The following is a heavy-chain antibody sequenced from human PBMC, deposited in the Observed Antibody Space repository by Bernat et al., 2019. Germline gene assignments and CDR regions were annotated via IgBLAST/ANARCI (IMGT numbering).Heavy chain of an antibody. CDR1: GYTFTGYY. D-gene: IGHD4-17*01. CDR2: INPNSGGT. V-gene: IGHV1-2*04. Sequence: QVQLVQSGAEVKKPGASVKVSCKASGYTFTGYYMHWVRQAPGQGLEWMGWINPNSGGTNYAQKFQGWVTMTRDTPIRTAYMELSRLRSDDTAVYYCARGDRGGDDGDLYYYYYGMDVWGQGTTVTVSS. CDR3: ARGDRGGDDGDLYYYYYGMDV. J-gene: IGHJ6*02.